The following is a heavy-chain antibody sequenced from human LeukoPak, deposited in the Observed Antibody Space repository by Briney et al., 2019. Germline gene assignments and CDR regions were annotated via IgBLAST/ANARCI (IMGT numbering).Heavy chain of an antibody. Sequence: PSGTLSLTCAVSGGSIISTNWWTWVRQSPGKGLEWIGEMFHSGTTNYNPSLKSRVTMSLDKSKNQFSLKLSSVTAADTAVYYCVKDNPLDYWGQGTLVTVSS. CDR2: MFHSGTT. D-gene: IGHD1-14*01. CDR3: VKDNPLDY. CDR1: GGSIISTNW. V-gene: IGHV4-4*02. J-gene: IGHJ4*02.